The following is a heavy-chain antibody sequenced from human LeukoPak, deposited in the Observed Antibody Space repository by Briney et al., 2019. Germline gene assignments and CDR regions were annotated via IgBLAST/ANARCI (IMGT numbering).Heavy chain of an antibody. CDR3: AKDFFQLPQAYFDQ. CDR2: VRNDGSDK. J-gene: IGHJ4*02. D-gene: IGHD3-3*01. V-gene: IGHV3-30*02. CDR1: GFTFSCCG. Sequence: GGSLRLSCAASGFTFSCCGIHWVRQAPGKGLEWVTFVRNDGSDKYYANSVKGRFTISRDNSKNTVYLQMNSPRTEDTAVYYCAKDFFQLPQAYFDQWGQGTLVTVSS.